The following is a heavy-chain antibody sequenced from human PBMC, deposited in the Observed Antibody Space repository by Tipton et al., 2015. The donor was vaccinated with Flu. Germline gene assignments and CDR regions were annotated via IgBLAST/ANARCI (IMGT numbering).Heavy chain of an antibody. D-gene: IGHD6-19*01. V-gene: IGHV4-38-2*02. CDR1: GYSISSGYY. Sequence: TLSLTCTVSGYSISSGYYWGWIRQPPGKGLEWIGSIYYSGSTYYNPSLKSRVTISVDTSKNQFSLKLSSVTAADTAVYYCARRGGMYSSGVGFDYWGQGTLVTVSS. J-gene: IGHJ4*02. CDR3: ARRGGMYSSGVGFDY. CDR2: IYYSGST.